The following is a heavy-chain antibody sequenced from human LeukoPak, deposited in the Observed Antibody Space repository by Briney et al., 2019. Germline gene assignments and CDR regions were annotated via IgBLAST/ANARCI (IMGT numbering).Heavy chain of an antibody. J-gene: IGHJ4*02. D-gene: IGHD5-18*01. V-gene: IGHV3-7*01. Sequence: GGSLRLSCAASGFTFSGYWMSWVRQAPGKGLEWVANIKQDGSEKYYVDSVKGRFTISRDNAKNSLYLQMNSLRAEDTAVYYCARAVDSYGYWGQGTLVTVSS. CDR2: IKQDGSEK. CDR1: GFTFSGYW. CDR3: ARAVDSYGY.